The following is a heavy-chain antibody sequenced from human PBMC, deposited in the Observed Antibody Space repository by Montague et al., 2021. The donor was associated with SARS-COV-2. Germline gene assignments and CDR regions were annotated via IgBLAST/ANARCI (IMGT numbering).Heavy chain of an antibody. D-gene: IGHD4-17*01. J-gene: IGHJ6*02. CDR1: GGSFSGYY. V-gene: IGHV4-34*01. CDR2: INHSGST. Sequence: SETLSLTCAVYGGSFSGYYWSWIRQPPGKGLEWIGEINHSGSTNYNPSLKSRVTISVDTSKNQFSLKLSSVTAADTAVYYCARGCTVTTFYYYYYGMDVWGQGTTVTVSS. CDR3: ARGCTVTTFYYYYYGMDV.